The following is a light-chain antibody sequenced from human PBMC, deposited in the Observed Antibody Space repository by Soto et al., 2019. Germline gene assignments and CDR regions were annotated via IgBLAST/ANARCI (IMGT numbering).Light chain of an antibody. CDR3: LQYYNFSWT. CDR1: QDIRNT. CDR2: AAS. V-gene: IGKV1-6*01. J-gene: IGKJ1*01. Sequence: AIQMTQSASSLSASVGDRVAISCRASQDIRNTLAWYQQKPGEAPKLLIFAASNLQSGVPSRFSGSGSVTDFTLAITGLQPEDFATYYCLQYYNFSWTLGQGTKVDIK.